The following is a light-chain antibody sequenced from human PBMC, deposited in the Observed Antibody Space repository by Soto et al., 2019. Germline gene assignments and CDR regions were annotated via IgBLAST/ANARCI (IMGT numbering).Light chain of an antibody. J-gene: IGKJ2*02. CDR3: QQYNSYPCT. CDR2: KAS. Sequence: DIQMTQSPSTLSASVGDRVTITCRASQSISSWLAWCQQKPGKAPKLLIYKASSLESGVPSRFSGSGSGTEFTLTISSLQPDDFATYYCQQYNSYPCTFGQGTKLEIK. V-gene: IGKV1-5*03. CDR1: QSISSW.